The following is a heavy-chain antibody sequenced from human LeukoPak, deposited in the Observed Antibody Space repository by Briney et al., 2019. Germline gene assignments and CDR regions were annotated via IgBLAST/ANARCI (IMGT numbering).Heavy chain of an antibody. V-gene: IGHV3-21*01. CDR1: GFTFSSYS. CDR2: ISSSSSYI. CDR3: ARVAAAILHDWYFDL. Sequence: VGSLRLSCAASGFTFSSYSMNWVRQAPGKGLEWVSSISSSSSYIYYADSVKGRFTISRDNAKNSLYLQMNSLRAEDTAVYYCARVAAAILHDWYFDLWGRGTLVTVSS. J-gene: IGHJ2*01. D-gene: IGHD2-2*02.